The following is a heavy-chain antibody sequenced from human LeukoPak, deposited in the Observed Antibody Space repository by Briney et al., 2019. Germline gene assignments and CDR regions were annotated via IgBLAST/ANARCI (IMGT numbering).Heavy chain of an antibody. J-gene: IGHJ3*02. CDR2: INPNSGGT. CDR1: GYTFTGYY. V-gene: IGHV1-2*02. Sequence: ASVKVSCKASGYTFTGYYMHWVRQAPGQGLEWMGWINPNSGGTNYAQKFQGGVTMTRDTSISTAYMELSRLRSDDTAVYYCASSGSYYEAQHDAFDIWGQGTMVTVSS. D-gene: IGHD1-26*01. CDR3: ASSGSYYEAQHDAFDI.